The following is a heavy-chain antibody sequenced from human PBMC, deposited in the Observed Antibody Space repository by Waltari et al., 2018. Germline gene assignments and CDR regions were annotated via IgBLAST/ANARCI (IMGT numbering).Heavy chain of an antibody. CDR3: TIQTNRIHDY. J-gene: IGHJ4*02. Sequence: EVQLVESGGGLVQRGGLLTLSCAASGFTVTCSPMHWVRQASGKWLEWVAHIRLKSNNYATTYSASVEGRFTISRDDSKNTAYLQMNSLKTADTAIYYCTIQTNRIHDYWGQGTLVTVSS. CDR2: IRLKSNNYAT. CDR1: GFTVTCSP. V-gene: IGHV3-73*02.